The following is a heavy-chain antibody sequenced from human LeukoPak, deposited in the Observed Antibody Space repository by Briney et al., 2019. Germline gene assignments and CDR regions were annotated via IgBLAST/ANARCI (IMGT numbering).Heavy chain of an antibody. CDR2: IKQDGSEK. V-gene: IGHV3-7*01. CDR1: GFNFSCYW. D-gene: IGHD6-6*01. CDR3: ARVVSSSSGVDY. Sequence: PGGSLRLFCAASGFNFSCYWMSWLRQAPGKGLEWVANIKQDGSEKYYVDSVKGRFTISRDNAKNSLYLQMNSLRAEDTAVYYCARVVSSSSGVDYWGQGTLVTVSS. J-gene: IGHJ4*02.